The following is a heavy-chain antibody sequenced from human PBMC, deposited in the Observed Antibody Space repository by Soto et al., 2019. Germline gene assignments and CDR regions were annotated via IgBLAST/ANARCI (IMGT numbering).Heavy chain of an antibody. J-gene: IGHJ5*02. D-gene: IGHD2-2*01. CDR1: GGSISDDTYY. CDR3: ARLHCTRPGCVPLAP. CDR2: IYYSGTS. V-gene: IGHV4-39*01. Sequence: ETLSLTCTVSGGSISDDTYYWGWIRQPPGKGLEWIGSIYYSGTSSYNPSLESRVTMSVDTSKKQLSLRLRSVTATDTAVYFCARLHCTRPGCVPLAPWGHGTLVTVSS.